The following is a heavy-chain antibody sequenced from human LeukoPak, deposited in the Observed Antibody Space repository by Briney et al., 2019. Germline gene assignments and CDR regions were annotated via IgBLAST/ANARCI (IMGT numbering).Heavy chain of an antibody. CDR2: TYYSSKWYS. Sequence: SQTLSLTCVISGDSSISKNAWNWVRQSPSGGLECLGRTYYSSKWYSEYAESVNSPITINVDTSKNQFSLQLNSVTPEDTAVYYCARGCARDGFNIWSQGTKVTVSS. V-gene: IGHV6-1*01. CDR1: GDSSISKNA. CDR3: ARGCARDGFNI. J-gene: IGHJ3*02. D-gene: IGHD2-15*01.